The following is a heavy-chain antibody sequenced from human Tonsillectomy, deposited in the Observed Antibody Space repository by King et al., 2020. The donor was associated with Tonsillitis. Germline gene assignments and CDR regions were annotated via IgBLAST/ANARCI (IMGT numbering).Heavy chain of an antibody. CDR2: INPRGGVT. CDR1: GYIFTSYY. J-gene: IGHJ4*02. Sequence: QLVQSGAEVKKPGASVKVSCKASGYIFTSYYIHWVRQAPGQGLEWMGIINPRGGVTSYAQRFQGRVTMTRDTSTRIFYMELSSLGSEDKAIYYCARAGPDYYDDTGYYYDYWGQGTLVTVSS. D-gene: IGHD3-22*01. CDR3: ARAGPDYYDDTGYYYDY. V-gene: IGHV1-46*01.